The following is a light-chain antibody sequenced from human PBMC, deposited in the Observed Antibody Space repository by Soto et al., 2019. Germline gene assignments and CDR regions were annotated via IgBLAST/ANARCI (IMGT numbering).Light chain of an antibody. V-gene: IGKV1-9*01. CDR3: QQLNNDSWT. CDR1: QGINSY. J-gene: IGKJ1*01. CDR2: SAS. Sequence: DIQLTQSPSFLSSSVGYIVTITCRSSQGINSYLAWYQQNPGKAPKLLIYSASTLQSGVPSRFTGSGSGTEFPLTISSLQPEDFETYYCQQLNNDSWTSGQGTKVDIK.